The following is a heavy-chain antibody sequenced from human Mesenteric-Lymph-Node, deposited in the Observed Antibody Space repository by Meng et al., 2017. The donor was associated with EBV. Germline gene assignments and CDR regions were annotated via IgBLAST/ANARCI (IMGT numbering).Heavy chain of an antibody. V-gene: IGHV3-11*01. CDR3: VRLVSGYGAY. D-gene: IGHD5-12*01. CDR1: GFTLSDYY. CDR2: ISSSGNII. Sequence: GHLGGSGGGLVKSGGALRLSCAVSGFTLSDYYMSWIRQAPGRGLEWVSYISSSGNIIYYGDSVEGRFTISRDNAEKSLYLHMNSLRAEDTAVYYCVRLVSGYGAYWGQGALVTVSS. J-gene: IGHJ4*02.